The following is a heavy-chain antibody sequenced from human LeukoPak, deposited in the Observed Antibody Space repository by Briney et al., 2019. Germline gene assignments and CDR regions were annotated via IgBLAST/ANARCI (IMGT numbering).Heavy chain of an antibody. J-gene: IGHJ4*02. V-gene: IGHV4-59*12. D-gene: IGHD3-10*01. Sequence: SETLSLTCTVSGGSISNYYWSWIRQSPGKGLEWIGYLYYTRAPIYNPSLRSRVSTSVDTSKNQFSLKLSSVTAADTAVYYCARDRYSSGDWGQGTLVTVSS. CDR2: LYYTRAP. CDR1: GGSISNYY. CDR3: ARDRYSSGD.